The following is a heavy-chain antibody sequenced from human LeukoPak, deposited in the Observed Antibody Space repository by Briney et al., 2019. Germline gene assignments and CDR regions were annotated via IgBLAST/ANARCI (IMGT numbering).Heavy chain of an antibody. CDR1: GCTLTELS. Sequence: GASVKVSCKVSGCTLTELSMHWVRQAPGKGLEWMGGFDPEDGETIYAQKFQGRVTMTEDTSTDTAYMELSSLRSEDTAVYYCATTSAYYYDTFQHWGQGTLVTVSS. D-gene: IGHD3-22*01. CDR2: FDPEDGET. J-gene: IGHJ1*01. CDR3: ATTSAYYYDTFQH. V-gene: IGHV1-24*01.